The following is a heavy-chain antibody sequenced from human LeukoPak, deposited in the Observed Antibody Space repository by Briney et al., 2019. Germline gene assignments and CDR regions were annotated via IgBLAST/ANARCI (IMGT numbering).Heavy chain of an antibody. CDR3: AREGLPYAMDV. CDR2: MNPNSGRT. Sequence: GASVKVSCKASGYTFTSHDINWVRQATGQGLEWMGWMNPNSGRTGYAQTFQGRVTMTRDTSLNTAYMELSSLKSEDTAIYYCAREGLPYAMDVWGQGTTVTVSS. D-gene: IGHD2-15*01. V-gene: IGHV1-8*01. CDR1: GYTFTSHD. J-gene: IGHJ6*02.